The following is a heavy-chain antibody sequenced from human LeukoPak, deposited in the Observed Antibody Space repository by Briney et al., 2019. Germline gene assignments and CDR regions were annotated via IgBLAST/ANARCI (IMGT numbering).Heavy chain of an antibody. CDR1: GFTFSSYA. J-gene: IGHJ4*02. V-gene: IGHV3-23*01. CDR2: ISGSGAST. Sequence: GGSLRLSCAASGFTFSSYAMSWVRQAPGKGLEWVSAISGSGASTYYADSVKGRFTISRDNSKNTLYLQMNSLRAEDTAVYYCAKAGIYCSGGSCYSDYWGQGTLVTVSS. D-gene: IGHD2-15*01. CDR3: AKAGIYCSGGSCYSDY.